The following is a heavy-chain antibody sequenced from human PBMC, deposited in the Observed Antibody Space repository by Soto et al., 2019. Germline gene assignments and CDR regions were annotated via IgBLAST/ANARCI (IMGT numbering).Heavy chain of an antibody. Sequence: ASVKVSCKVSGYTLTELSMHWVRQAPGKGLEWMGGFDPEDGETIYAQKFQGRVTMTEDTSTDTAYMELSSLRSEDTAVYYCATPSHYYDSSGYLVYYFDYWGQGTLVTVS. J-gene: IGHJ4*02. V-gene: IGHV1-24*01. CDR3: ATPSHYYDSSGYLVYYFDY. CDR1: GYTLTELS. CDR2: FDPEDGET. D-gene: IGHD3-22*01.